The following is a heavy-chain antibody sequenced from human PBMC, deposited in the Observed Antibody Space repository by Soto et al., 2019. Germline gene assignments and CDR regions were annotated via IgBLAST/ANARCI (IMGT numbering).Heavy chain of an antibody. V-gene: IGHV4-59*07. CDR2: IYYSGST. Sequence: PSDTLSLTCIVSGGSLSNYYWSWIRQPPGKGLEWIGYIYYSGSTNYNPSLQSRVTISVDTSKNQFSLKLSSVTAADTAVYYCAFGGPRVGHWF. J-gene: IGHJ5*01. CDR1: GGSLSNYY. D-gene: IGHD3-10*01. CDR3: AFGGPRVGHWF.